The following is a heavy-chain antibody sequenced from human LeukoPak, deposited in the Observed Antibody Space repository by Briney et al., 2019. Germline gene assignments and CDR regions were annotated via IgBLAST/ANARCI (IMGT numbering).Heavy chain of an antibody. Sequence: GGSLRLSCAASGFTFSSYAMSWVRQAPGKGLEWVAVIWYDGSNKYYADSVKGRFTISRDNSKNTLYLQMNSLRAEDTAVYYCARDLDSGSYSGYYYYGMDVWGQGTTVTVSS. J-gene: IGHJ6*02. CDR2: IWYDGSNK. D-gene: IGHD1-26*01. CDR3: ARDLDSGSYSGYYYYGMDV. V-gene: IGHV3-33*08. CDR1: GFTFSSYA.